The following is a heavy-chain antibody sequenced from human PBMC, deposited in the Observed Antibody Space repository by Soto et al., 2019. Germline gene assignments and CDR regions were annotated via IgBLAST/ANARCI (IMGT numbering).Heavy chain of an antibody. V-gene: IGHV3-23*01. CDR1: GFTFSTYY. D-gene: IGHD2-8*01. Sequence: EVQLLESGGGLRQPGGSLRLSCEASGFTFSTYYMSWVRQAPGNGLECVSTISGSGAITYYADSVRGRFTIYRDTPKNTLFLQMNSLRAEETAVYYWAKGHSWVTVLSPFDSWGQGTLVTVSS. CDR3: AKGHSWVTVLSPFDS. J-gene: IGHJ4*02. CDR2: ISGSGAIT.